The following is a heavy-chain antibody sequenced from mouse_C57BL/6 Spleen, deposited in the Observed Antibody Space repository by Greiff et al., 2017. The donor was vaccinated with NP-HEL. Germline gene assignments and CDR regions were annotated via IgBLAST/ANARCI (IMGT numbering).Heavy chain of an antibody. CDR3: AREGTTVVAPYAMDD. CDR1: GFTFSDYY. Sequence: EVKLVESEGGLVQPGSSMKLSCTASGFTFSDYYMAWVRQVPEKGLEWVANINYDGSSTYYLDSLKSRFIISRDNAKNILYLQMSSLKSEDTATYYCAREGTTVVAPYAMDDWGQGTSVTVSS. CDR2: INYDGSST. D-gene: IGHD1-1*01. V-gene: IGHV5-16*01. J-gene: IGHJ4*01.